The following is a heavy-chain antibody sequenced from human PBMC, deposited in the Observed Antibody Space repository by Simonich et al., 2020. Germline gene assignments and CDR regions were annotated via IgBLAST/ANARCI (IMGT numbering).Heavy chain of an antibody. Sequence: QVQLVQSGAEVKKPGASVKVSCKASGYTFTGYYIHWVRQAPGQGLEWMGWINPNRGGTNYEQKFQGRVTMTRDTSISTAYMELSRLRSDDTAVYYCARVRFEAFDIWGQGTMVTVSS. V-gene: IGHV1-2*02. J-gene: IGHJ3*02. CDR3: ARVRFEAFDI. CDR1: GYTFTGYY. CDR2: INPNRGGT.